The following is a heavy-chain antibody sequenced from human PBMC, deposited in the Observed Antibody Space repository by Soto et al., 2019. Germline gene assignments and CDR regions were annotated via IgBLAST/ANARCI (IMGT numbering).Heavy chain of an antibody. CDR1: ASTFTGYT. J-gene: IGHJ5*02. D-gene: IGHD4-17*01. Sequence: PLVQSGTEVKEPGASVKVSCKASASTFTGYTINWVRQAPGHGLEWMGWISTFNGHTKYARNFEGRVTMTTNTCTTTAYMELTGVTFDDTAIYFCARGTVTSGRWFGPWGQGTLVSVSS. CDR3: ARGTVTSGRWFGP. V-gene: IGHV1-18*04. CDR2: ISTFNGHT.